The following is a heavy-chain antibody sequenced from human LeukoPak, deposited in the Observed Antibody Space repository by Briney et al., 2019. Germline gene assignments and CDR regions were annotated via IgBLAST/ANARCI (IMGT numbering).Heavy chain of an antibody. Sequence: GGSLRLSCAASGFTFSSCGFNWVRQAPGKGLEWVSSIGPTGTDRYYADSARGGFTISRDNAKNSMYLQMDSLRDEGTAVYYCATETIGRHYDYWGQGTLLTVSS. CDR1: GFTFSSCG. CDR3: ATETIGRHYDY. CDR2: IGPTGTDR. D-gene: IGHD1-14*01. J-gene: IGHJ4*02. V-gene: IGHV3-21*01.